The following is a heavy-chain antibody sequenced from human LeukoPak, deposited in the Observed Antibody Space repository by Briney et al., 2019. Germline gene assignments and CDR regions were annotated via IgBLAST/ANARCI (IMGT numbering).Heavy chain of an antibody. J-gene: IGHJ3*02. Sequence: SETLSLTCAVYDGSFSGYHWSWIRQPPGKGLEWIGEIDHSGSTNYNPSLKSRVTISIDTSRNQFSLKLSSVTAADTGVYYSARYGVSAFDIWGQGTMVTVSS. D-gene: IGHD2-8*01. V-gene: IGHV4-34*01. CDR2: IDHSGST. CDR3: ARYGVSAFDI. CDR1: DGSFSGYH.